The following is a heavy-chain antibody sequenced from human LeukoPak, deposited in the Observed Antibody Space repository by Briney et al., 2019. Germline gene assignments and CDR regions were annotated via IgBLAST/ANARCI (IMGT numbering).Heavy chain of an antibody. D-gene: IGHD6-13*01. Sequence: GESLKISCKGSGYSYPTYWIGWVRQMPGRGLEWMGIIYPGDSDTRYSPSLQGQVTISVDKSISTAYLQWSSLKASDTAMYYCARAGGPYSNSDYWGQGALVTVSS. CDR2: IYPGDSDT. J-gene: IGHJ4*01. CDR1: GYSYPTYW. V-gene: IGHV5-51*01. CDR3: ARAGGPYSNSDY.